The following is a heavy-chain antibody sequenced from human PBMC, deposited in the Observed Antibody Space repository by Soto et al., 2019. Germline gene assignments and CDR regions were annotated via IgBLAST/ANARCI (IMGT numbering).Heavy chain of an antibody. V-gene: IGHV3-23*01. D-gene: IGHD6-19*01. CDR2: INNSGGAT. CDR1: GFTFNTAV. CDR3: AKEGYTSGKAGGFNI. Sequence: GGSLRLSCAASGFTFNTAVLTWVRQAPGKGLEWVSTINNSGGATHYADSVKGRFTISSDNSKNTLYLQMTSLRAEDTAIYYCAKEGYTSGKAGGFNIWGQGTMVTVSS. J-gene: IGHJ3*02.